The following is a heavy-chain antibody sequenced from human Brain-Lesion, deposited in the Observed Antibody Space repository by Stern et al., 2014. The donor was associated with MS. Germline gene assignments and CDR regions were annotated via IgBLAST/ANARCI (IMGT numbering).Heavy chain of an antibody. D-gene: IGHD1-14*01. J-gene: IGHJ4*02. V-gene: IGHV3-9*01. CDR3: ARDITGSSAYFAY. CDR2: ISWNSGTI. Sequence: EVQLLESGGDLVQPGRSLRLSCAAFGFTFDDYAMHWVRQAPGKGLEWAAGISWNSGTIGYADSVKGRFTTSRDNAYSSLYLQMNSLRPEDTALYYCARDITGSSAYFAYWGQGTLVTVSS. CDR1: GFTFDDYA.